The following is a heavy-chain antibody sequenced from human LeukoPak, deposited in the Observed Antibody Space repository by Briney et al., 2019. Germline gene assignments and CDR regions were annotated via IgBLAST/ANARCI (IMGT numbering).Heavy chain of an antibody. CDR2: IYHSGFT. CDR1: GGSISSTYW. V-gene: IGHV4-4*02. D-gene: IGHD1-14*01. Sequence: SGTLSLTCDVSGGSISSTYWWTWVRQSPGKGLEWIGEIYHSGFTNYNPSLKRRVTISVDKPKNHFSLKLSSVTAADTAVYYCAREDPDRKIDYWGQGTLVTVSS. J-gene: IGHJ4*02. CDR3: AREDPDRKIDY.